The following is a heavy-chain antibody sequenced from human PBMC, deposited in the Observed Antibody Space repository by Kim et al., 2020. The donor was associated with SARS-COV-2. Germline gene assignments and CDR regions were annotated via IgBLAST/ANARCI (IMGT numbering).Heavy chain of an antibody. CDR3: ARGGHRGSPYARWYFDY. J-gene: IGHJ4*02. D-gene: IGHD1-26*01. CDR1: GFTVSSTC. Sequence: GGSLRLSCAASGFTVSSTCMTWVRQAPGRALEWVSLIYVGGSTHYSDSSKGRVTFSSDNSKNKLYFQLNNLRTDDTAVDYCARGGHRGSPYARWYFDYWGQGTLVTVSS. CDR2: IYVGGST. V-gene: IGHV3-53*01.